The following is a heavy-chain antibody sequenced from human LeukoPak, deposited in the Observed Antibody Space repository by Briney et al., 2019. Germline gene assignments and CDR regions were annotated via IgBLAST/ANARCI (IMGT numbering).Heavy chain of an antibody. CDR1: GFTFDEYG. V-gene: IGHV3-20*04. D-gene: IGHD4-17*01. J-gene: IGHJ4*02. CDR3: AREWSDSGDGMDY. CDR2: INWNGGIV. Sequence: PGRSLRLSCAASGFTFDEYGMSWVRQAPGKGLEWVSGINWNGGIVVYAESLKGRFTISRDNAKNSLYLQMNSLRAEDTALYYCAREWSDSGDGMDYWGQGTLVTVSS.